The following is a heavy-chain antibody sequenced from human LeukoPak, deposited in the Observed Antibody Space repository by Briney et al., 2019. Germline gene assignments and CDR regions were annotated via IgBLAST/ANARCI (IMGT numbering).Heavy chain of an antibody. CDR2: INIDGSGT. CDR3: ARVRPGYYYMEV. CDR1: GFTFSSFW. V-gene: IGHV3-74*01. J-gene: IGHJ6*03. Sequence: GGSLRLSCAASGFTFSSFWMHWVRQAPGKGLVWVSRINIDGSGTTYADSVKGRFTISRDNAKNTLYLQMNSLRVEDTAVYYCARVRPGYYYMEVWGKGTTVTVSS. D-gene: IGHD7-27*01.